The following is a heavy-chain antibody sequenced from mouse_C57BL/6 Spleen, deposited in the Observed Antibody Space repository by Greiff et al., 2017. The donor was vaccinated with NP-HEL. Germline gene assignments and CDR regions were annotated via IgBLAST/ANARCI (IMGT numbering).Heavy chain of an antibody. D-gene: IGHD1-1*01. CDR2: ISYDGSN. V-gene: IGHV3-6*01. Sequence: EVQLQESGPGLVKPSQSLSLTCSVTGYSITSGYYWNWIRQFPGNKLEWMGYISYDGSNNYNPSLKNRISITRDTSKNQFFLKLNSVTTEDTATYYCASLLLLAYWGQGTLVTVSA. CDR3: ASLLLLAY. J-gene: IGHJ3*01. CDR1: GYSITSGYY.